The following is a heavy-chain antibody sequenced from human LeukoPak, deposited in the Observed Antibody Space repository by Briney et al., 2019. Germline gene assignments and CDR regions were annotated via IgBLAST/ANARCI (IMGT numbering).Heavy chain of an antibody. J-gene: IGHJ6*02. Sequence: SETLSLTCTVSGGSISSGGYYWSWIRQHPGKGLEWIGYIYYSGSTYYNPSLKSRVTKSVDTSKNQFSLKLSSVTAADTVVYYCARDAYHGDYYYYGMDVWGQGTTVTVSS. CDR2: IYYSGST. V-gene: IGHV4-31*03. CDR3: ARDAYHGDYYYYGMDV. CDR1: GGSISSGGYY. D-gene: IGHD4-17*01.